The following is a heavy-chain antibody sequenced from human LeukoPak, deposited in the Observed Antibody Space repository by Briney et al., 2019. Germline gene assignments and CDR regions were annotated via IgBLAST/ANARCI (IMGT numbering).Heavy chain of an antibody. J-gene: IGHJ4*02. CDR3: ATRIAVAGKGAQFDY. CDR1: GFTFSSYA. CDR2: ISGSGGST. D-gene: IGHD6-19*01. V-gene: IGHV3-23*01. Sequence: GGSLRPSCAASGFTFSSYAMSWVRQAPGKGLEWVSAISGSGGSTYYADSVKGRFTISRDNSKNTLYLQMNSLRAEDTAVYYCATRIAVAGKGAQFDYWGQGTLVTVSS.